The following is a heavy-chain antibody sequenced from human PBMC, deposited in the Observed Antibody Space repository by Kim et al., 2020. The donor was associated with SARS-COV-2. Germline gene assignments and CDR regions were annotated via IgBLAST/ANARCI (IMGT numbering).Heavy chain of an antibody. V-gene: IGHV3-13*01. CDR3: ARSIAAAGTGGFDY. D-gene: IGHD6-13*01. J-gene: IGHJ4*02. Sequence: PGSVKGRFTISRENAKNSLYLQMNSLRAGDTAVYYCARSIAAAGTGGFDYWGQGTLVTVSS.